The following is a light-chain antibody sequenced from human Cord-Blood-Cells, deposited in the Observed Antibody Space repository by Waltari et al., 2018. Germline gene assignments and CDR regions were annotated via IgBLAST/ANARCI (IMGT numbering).Light chain of an antibody. Sequence: QSALTQPRSVSGFPGQSVTISCTGTSSDVVGYNYVSSYQQHPGNAPKLLIYDVSKRPSGVPDRFSGSKSGNTASLTISGLQAEDEADYYCCSYAGSYTWVFGGGTKLTVL. CDR3: CSYAGSYTWV. J-gene: IGLJ3*02. V-gene: IGLV2-11*01. CDR2: DVS. CDR1: SSDVVGYNY.